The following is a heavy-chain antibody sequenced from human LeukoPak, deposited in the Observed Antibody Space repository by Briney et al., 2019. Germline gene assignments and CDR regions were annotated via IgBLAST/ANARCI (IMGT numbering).Heavy chain of an antibody. Sequence: ASVKVSCKASGYTFTGYYMHWVRQAPGQGLEWMGWINPNSGGTNYAHKFQGRVTMTRDTSISTAYMELSRLRSDDTAVYYCARDFSIRESCSSTSCYSDWNYEGFFDYWGQGTLVTVSS. CDR2: INPNSGGT. J-gene: IGHJ4*02. D-gene: IGHD2-2*01. V-gene: IGHV1-2*07. CDR3: ARDFSIRESCSSTSCYSDWNYEGFFDY. CDR1: GYTFTGYY.